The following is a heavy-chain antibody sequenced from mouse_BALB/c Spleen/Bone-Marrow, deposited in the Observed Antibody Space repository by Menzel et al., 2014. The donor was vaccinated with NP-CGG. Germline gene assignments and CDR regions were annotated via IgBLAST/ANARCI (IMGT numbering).Heavy chain of an antibody. J-gene: IGHJ3*01. V-gene: IGHV1-54*01. CDR3: ARNANWLFAY. CDR1: GYAFTNYL. D-gene: IGHD4-1*01. Sequence: VQLQQSGTELVRPGTSVKVSCKASGYAFTNYLIDWVKQRPGQGLEWIGVINPGSGDTSYNEKFRGKATLTADKSSSTAYMQLSSLTSDDSAVYFCARNANWLFAYWGQGTLVTVSA. CDR2: INPGSGDT.